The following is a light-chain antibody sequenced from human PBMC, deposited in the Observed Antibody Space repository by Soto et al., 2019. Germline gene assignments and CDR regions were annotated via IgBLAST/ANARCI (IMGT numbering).Light chain of an antibody. CDR1: SSDVGSYDL. CDR3: CSYAGSSTYV. Sequence: QSVLTQPASVSVSPGQSITISCTGTSSDVGSYDLVSWYQQHPGKAPKLMIYEGSKRPSGVSNRFSGSKSGNTASLTISGLQAEDEADYHCCSYAGSSTYVFGTGTKVTVL. V-gene: IGLV2-23*01. J-gene: IGLJ1*01. CDR2: EGS.